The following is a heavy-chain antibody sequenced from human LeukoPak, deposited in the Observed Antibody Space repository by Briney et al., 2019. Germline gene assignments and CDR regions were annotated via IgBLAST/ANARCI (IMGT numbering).Heavy chain of an antibody. CDR2: ISYSGST. V-gene: IGHV4-59*01. D-gene: IGHD6-19*01. Sequence: SETLSLTCTVSSGSINGYYWSWIRQPPGKRLEGVGYISYSGSTNYNPSLKSRVTISVDTSKSQFSLKLSSVTAADTAIYYCARDGRAGSLFAYWGQGILVTVSS. CDR3: ARDGRAGSLFAY. J-gene: IGHJ4*02. CDR1: SGSINGYY.